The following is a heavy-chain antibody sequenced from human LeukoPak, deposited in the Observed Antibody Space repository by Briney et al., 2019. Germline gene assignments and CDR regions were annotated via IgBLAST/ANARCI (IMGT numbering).Heavy chain of an antibody. CDR2: IYYSGGT. J-gene: IGHJ4*02. Sequence: SETLSLTCTVSGGSISSYYWSWIRQPPGKGLEWIGYIYYSGGTNYNPSLKSRVTISVDTSKNQFSLKLNSVIAADTAVYYCARGGDGYNPFDYWGQGTLVTVSS. V-gene: IGHV4-59*01. CDR3: ARGGDGYNPFDY. D-gene: IGHD5-24*01. CDR1: GGSISSYY.